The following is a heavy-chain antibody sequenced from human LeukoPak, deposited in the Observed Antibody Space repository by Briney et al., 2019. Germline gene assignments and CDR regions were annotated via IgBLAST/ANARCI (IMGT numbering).Heavy chain of an antibody. V-gene: IGHV1-69*05. J-gene: IGHJ6*03. CDR1: GGTFSSYA. CDR3: ASVSYYSNVYYYYYMDV. CDR2: IIPIFGTA. D-gene: IGHD3-10*01. Sequence: SVKVSCKASGGTFSSYAISWVRQAPGQGLEWMGGIIPIFGTANYAQKFQGRVTITTDESTSTAYMELSSLRSEDTAVYYCASVSYYSNVYYYYYMDVRGKGTTVTVSS.